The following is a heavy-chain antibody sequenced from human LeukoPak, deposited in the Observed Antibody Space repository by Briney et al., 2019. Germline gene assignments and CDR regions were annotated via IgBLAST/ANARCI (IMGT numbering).Heavy chain of an antibody. CDR1: GFTFSSYG. J-gene: IGHJ4*02. D-gene: IGHD4-17*01. CDR3: AKLGDYGDHYYFDY. V-gene: IGHV3-30*18. Sequence: GGSLRLSCAASGFTFSSYGMPWVRQAPGKGLEWVAVISYDGSNKYYADSVKGRFTISRDNSKNTLYLQMNSLRAEDTAVYYCAKLGDYGDHYYFDYWGQGTLVTVSS. CDR2: ISYDGSNK.